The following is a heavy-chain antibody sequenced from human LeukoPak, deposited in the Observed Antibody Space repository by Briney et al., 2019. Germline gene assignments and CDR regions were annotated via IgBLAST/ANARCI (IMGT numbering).Heavy chain of an antibody. Sequence: PSETLSLTCTVSGGSISSGSYHWSWIRQSAGKGLEWIGRIYTSGDTNYNPSLRSRVTISADTSRNQFSLKMTSLTAADTAVYYCARDSCSSNACSFDFWGQGILVTVSS. D-gene: IGHD2-2*01. V-gene: IGHV4-61*02. CDR3: ARDSCSSNACSFDF. J-gene: IGHJ4*02. CDR2: IYTSGDT. CDR1: GGSISSGSYH.